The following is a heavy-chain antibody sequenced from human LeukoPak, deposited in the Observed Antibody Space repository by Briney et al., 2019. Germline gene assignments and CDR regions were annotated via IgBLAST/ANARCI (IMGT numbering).Heavy chain of an antibody. CDR2: IYYSGST. Sequence: SETLSLTCTVSGGSISSYYRSWIRQPPGKGLEWIGYIYYSGSTNYNPSLKSRVTISVDTSKNQFSLKLSSVTAADTAVYYCARAHSGYDYNWFDPWGQGTLVTVSS. J-gene: IGHJ5*02. V-gene: IGHV4-59*01. CDR3: ARAHSGYDYNWFDP. CDR1: GGSISSYY. D-gene: IGHD5-12*01.